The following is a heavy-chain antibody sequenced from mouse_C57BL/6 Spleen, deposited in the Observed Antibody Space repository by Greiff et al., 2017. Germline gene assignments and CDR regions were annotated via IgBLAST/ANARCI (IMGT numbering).Heavy chain of an antibody. Sequence: QVQLQQPGAELVRPGSSVKLSCKASGYTFTSYWLHWVKQSPIQGLEWIGNIDPSDSETHSNQKFKDKDTLTVDKSSSTAYMQLSSLTSGDSAVYDCASRAGGTRSYLDYWGQGTTLTVSS. D-gene: IGHD3-3*01. CDR2: IDPSDSET. V-gene: IGHV1-52*01. CDR3: ASRAGGTRSYLDY. J-gene: IGHJ2*01. CDR1: GYTFTSYW.